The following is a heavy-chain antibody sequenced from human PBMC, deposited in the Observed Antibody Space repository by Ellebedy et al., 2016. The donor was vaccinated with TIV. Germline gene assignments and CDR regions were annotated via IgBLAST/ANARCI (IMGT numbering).Heavy chain of an antibody. CDR1: GFTFGTYW. Sequence: GGSLRLSXAASGFTFGTYWMSWVRQTPGKGLEWVANIRHDGSVKHYVDSVKGRFTISRDNARNSLYLQMNSLSGEDTAVYYYARDLVHNWDEAPLFDYWGQGTLVTVSS. CDR3: ARDLVHNWDEAPLFDY. D-gene: IGHD1-20*01. CDR2: IRHDGSVK. V-gene: IGHV3-7*01. J-gene: IGHJ4*02.